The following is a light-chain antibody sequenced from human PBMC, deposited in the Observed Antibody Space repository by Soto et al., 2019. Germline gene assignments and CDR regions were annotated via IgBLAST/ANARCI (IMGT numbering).Light chain of an antibody. Sequence: QSVLTQPPSASGSPGQSVTISCTGTSSDVGGYNYVSWYQQHPGKAPKLMIYEVSKRPSGVPDRFSGYKSGNTASLTVSGLQAEDEADYYCSLYAGSNNLVFGGGTKLTVL. V-gene: IGLV2-8*01. CDR3: SLYAGSNNLV. CDR1: SSDVGGYNY. CDR2: EVS. J-gene: IGLJ2*01.